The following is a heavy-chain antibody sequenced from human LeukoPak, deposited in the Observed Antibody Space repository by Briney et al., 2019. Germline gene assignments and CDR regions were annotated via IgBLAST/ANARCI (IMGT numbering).Heavy chain of an antibody. D-gene: IGHD3-3*01. V-gene: IGHV4-34*01. CDR2: INHSGST. J-gene: IGHJ4*02. CDR3: AGVGVAMKI. Sequence: SETLSLTCAVYGGSFSGYYWSWIRQPPGKGLEWIGEINHSGSTNYNPSLKSRVTISVDTSKNQFSLKLSSVTAADTAVYYCAGVGVAMKIWGQGTLVTVSS. CDR1: GGSFSGYY.